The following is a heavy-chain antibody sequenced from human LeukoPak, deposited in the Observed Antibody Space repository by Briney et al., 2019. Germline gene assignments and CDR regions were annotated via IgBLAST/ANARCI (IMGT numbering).Heavy chain of an antibody. CDR2: ISGSGGST. CDR3: AKDDGWYPLRGYFDY. Sequence: GGSLRLSCAASGFTFSSYAMSWVRKAPGKGLEWFSAISGSGGSTYYADSVKGRFTISRDNSKNTLYLQMNSLRAEDTAVYYCAKDDGWYPLRGYFDYWGQGTLVTVSS. J-gene: IGHJ4*02. CDR1: GFTFSSYA. V-gene: IGHV3-23*01. D-gene: IGHD6-19*01.